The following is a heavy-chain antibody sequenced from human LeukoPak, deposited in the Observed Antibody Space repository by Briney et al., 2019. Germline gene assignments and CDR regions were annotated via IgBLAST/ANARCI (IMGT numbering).Heavy chain of an antibody. CDR3: ARISDHNWYFDL. D-gene: IGHD1-14*01. V-gene: IGHV1-8*01. Sequence: ASVKVSCKASGYPFTTCDINWVRKATGQGLEWMGWMNPSSGYTGYSRKFQGRVTMTRNTSITTAYMELSSLRSEDTALYYCARISDHNWYFDLWGRGTLVTVSS. CDR1: GYPFTTCD. J-gene: IGHJ2*01. CDR2: MNPSSGYT.